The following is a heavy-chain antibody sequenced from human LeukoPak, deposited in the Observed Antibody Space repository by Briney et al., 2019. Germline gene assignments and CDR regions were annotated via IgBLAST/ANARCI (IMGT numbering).Heavy chain of an antibody. J-gene: IGHJ5*02. D-gene: IGHD6-19*01. V-gene: IGHV1-46*01. CDR1: GYTFTSRY. Sequence: ASVKVSCKASGYTFTSRYIHWLRQAPGQGLEWMGIINPNGGSTRYAQNFQGRVAMTRDTSTSTVYMELSSLRSEDTAVYYCARDPWSSGWSRINWFDTWGQGTLVTVSS. CDR3: ARDPWSSGWSRINWFDT. CDR2: INPNGGST.